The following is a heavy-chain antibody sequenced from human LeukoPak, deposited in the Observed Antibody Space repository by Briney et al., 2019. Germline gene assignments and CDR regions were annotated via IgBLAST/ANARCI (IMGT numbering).Heavy chain of an antibody. CDR3: ARDFRFLDDY. Sequence: GGSLRLSCAASGFTFSSYGMHWVRQAPGKGLEWVAFIRYDGSNKYYADSVKGRFTISRDNSKNTLYLQMNSLRAEDTAVYYCARDFRFLDDYWGQGTLVTVSS. J-gene: IGHJ4*02. D-gene: IGHD3-3*01. V-gene: IGHV3-30*02. CDR2: IRYDGSNK. CDR1: GFTFSSYG.